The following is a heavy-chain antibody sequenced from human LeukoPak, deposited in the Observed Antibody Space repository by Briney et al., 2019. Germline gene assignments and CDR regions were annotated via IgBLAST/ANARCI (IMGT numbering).Heavy chain of an antibody. Sequence: PGGSLRLSCAASGFSFSSFSMNWVRQAPGKGLEWVSYISGGSSFTYYVDSVKGRFTISRDNAKNSLYLQMNSLRAEDTAVYYCARSPLDYYYYYMDVWGKGTTVTISS. V-gene: IGHV3-21*01. CDR3: ARSPLDYYYYYMDV. CDR2: ISGGSSFT. CDR1: GFSFSSFS. J-gene: IGHJ6*03.